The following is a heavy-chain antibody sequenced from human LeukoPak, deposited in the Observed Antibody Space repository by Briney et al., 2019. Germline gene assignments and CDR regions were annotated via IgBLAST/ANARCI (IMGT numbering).Heavy chain of an antibody. J-gene: IGHJ4*02. Sequence: GGSLRLSCAASGFTFRNYIIHWVRQAPGKGLEWVAVTSSDLNVKLYADSVKGRFTISRDNSRSTLYLQMNSLRPEDTAIYYCAREGYYGSGSPPSLYFDYWGQGTLVTVSS. CDR2: TSSDLNVK. V-gene: IGHV3-30-3*01. CDR1: GFTFRNYI. D-gene: IGHD3-10*01. CDR3: AREGYYGSGSPPSLYFDY.